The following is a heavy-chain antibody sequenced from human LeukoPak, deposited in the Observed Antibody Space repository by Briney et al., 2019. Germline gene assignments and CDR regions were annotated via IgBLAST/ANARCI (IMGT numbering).Heavy chain of an antibody. V-gene: IGHV3-7*01. CDR2: IKQDGSEK. CDR1: GFTFSSYW. J-gene: IGHJ5*02. Sequence: GGSLRLSYAASGFTFSSYWMSWVRQAPGKGLEWVANIKQDGSEKYYVDSVKGRFTISRDNAKNSLYLQMNSLRAEDTAVYYCAREQDGYDFWSGYHKQNWFDPWGQGTLVTVSS. CDR3: AREQDGYDFWSGYHKQNWFDP. D-gene: IGHD3-3*01.